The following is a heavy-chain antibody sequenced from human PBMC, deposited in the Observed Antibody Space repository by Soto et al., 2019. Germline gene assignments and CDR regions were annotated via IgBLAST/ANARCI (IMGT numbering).Heavy chain of an antibody. CDR2: IFYSGST. J-gene: IGHJ3*02. Sequence: SETLSLTCTVSGGSISSSSYYWGWIRQPPGKGLEWIASIFYSGSTQYNPSLKSRLTISVDTSKNQFSLKLNSVAAADSAVYYCVILMGYEILTGNYNGALDIWGQGTIVTVFS. CDR1: GGSISSSSYY. D-gene: IGHD3-9*01. V-gene: IGHV4-39*01. CDR3: VILMGYEILTGNYNGALDI.